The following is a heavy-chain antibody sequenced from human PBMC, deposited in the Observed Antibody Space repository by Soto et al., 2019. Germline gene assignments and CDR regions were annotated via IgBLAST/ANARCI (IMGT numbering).Heavy chain of an antibody. V-gene: IGHV1-3*01. CDR2: INAGNGNT. D-gene: IGHD2-21*02. CDR1: GYTFTSYA. Sequence: QVQLVQSGAEVKKPGASVKVSCKASGYTFTSYAMHWVRQAPGQRLEWMGWINAGNGNTKYSQKFQGRVTITRDTAASTAYMELSSLRSEDTAVYYCAREPTAYCGGDCYFDYWGQVTLVTVSS. CDR3: AREPTAYCGGDCYFDY. J-gene: IGHJ4*02.